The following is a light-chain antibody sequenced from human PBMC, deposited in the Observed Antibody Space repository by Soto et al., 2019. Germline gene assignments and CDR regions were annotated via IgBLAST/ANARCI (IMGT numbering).Light chain of an antibody. Sequence: EIVLTQSPATLSLSPVERATLSCMASQSVANYLAWYQQKPGQAPRLLIYAASNRATGIPARFSGTKSGTDFTLTIRRLEPDDAAVYYCQQYGSSPITFGQGTRLEIK. V-gene: IGKV3-11*01. CDR3: QQYGSSPIT. J-gene: IGKJ5*01. CDR2: AAS. CDR1: QSVANY.